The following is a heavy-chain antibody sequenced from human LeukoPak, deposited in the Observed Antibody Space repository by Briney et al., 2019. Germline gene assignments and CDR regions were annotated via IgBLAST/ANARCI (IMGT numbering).Heavy chain of an antibody. J-gene: IGHJ4*02. CDR2: ISGSGGST. Sequence: GSLRLSCAASGFTFSSYAMSWVRQAPGKGLEWVSAISGSGGSTYYADSVKGRFTISRDNSKNTLYLQMNSLRAEDTAVYYCAKSPTGGYYDSSGWSYYFDYWGQGTLVTVSS. CDR3: AKSPTGGYYDSSGWSYYFDY. V-gene: IGHV3-23*01. D-gene: IGHD3-22*01. CDR1: GFTFSSYA.